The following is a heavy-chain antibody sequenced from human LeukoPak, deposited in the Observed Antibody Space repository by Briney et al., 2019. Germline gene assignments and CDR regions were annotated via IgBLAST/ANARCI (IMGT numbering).Heavy chain of an antibody. J-gene: IGHJ4*02. CDR2: VYSSGST. CDR3: TRHPGGNAAHRFDY. V-gene: IGHV4-59*08. D-gene: IGHD4-23*01. Sequence: PSETLSLTCTVSGGSLSNYFWSWIRQPPGTGLEWIGYVYSSGSTHYNPSLQSRVTISVDTSKNQFSLNLNSVTAADTAVYYCTRHPGGNAAHRFDYWGQGFLVTVSS. CDR1: GGSLSNYF.